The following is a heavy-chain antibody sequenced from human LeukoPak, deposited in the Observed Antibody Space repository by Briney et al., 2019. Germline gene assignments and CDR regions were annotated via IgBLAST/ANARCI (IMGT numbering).Heavy chain of an antibody. D-gene: IGHD3-22*01. CDR3: ARAYYESSAYRHAVYFDY. CDR1: GGTFSSYA. CDR2: INPNSGGT. Sequence: ASVKVSCKASGGTFSSYAISWVRQAPGQGLEWMGWINPNSGGTNYAQKFQGRVTMTRDTSISTAYMELSRLRSDDTAVYYCARAYYESSAYRHAVYFDYWGQGTLVTVSS. V-gene: IGHV1-2*02. J-gene: IGHJ4*02.